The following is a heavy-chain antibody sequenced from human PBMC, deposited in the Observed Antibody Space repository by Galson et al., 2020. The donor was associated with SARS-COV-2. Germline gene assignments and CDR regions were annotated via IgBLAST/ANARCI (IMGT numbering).Heavy chain of an antibody. CDR2: ISFDGSHK. Sequence: GESLKISCAASGFSFNNYGMHWVRQAPGKGLEWVAVISFDGSHKDYADSVKGRFTISRDNSKNTLDLQMNSLRAEDTALYYCAKGTSSGYYWYFDYWGQGTLVTVSS. J-gene: IGHJ4*02. V-gene: IGHV3-30*18. D-gene: IGHD3-22*01. CDR3: AKGTSSGYYWYFDY. CDR1: GFSFNNYG.